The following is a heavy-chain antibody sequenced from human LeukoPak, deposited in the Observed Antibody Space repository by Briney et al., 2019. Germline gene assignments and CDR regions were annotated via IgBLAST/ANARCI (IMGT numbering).Heavy chain of an antibody. Sequence: GGSLRLSCAASGFTFRNYVIHWIRQAPGKGLEWVAVTSSDLNVKLYADSVKGRFTISRDNSKNTLYLQMNSLRAEDTAVYYCARDLHDWGQGTLVTVSS. CDR2: TSSDLNVK. V-gene: IGHV3-30-3*01. CDR3: ARDLHD. CDR1: GFTFRNYV. D-gene: IGHD4-11*01. J-gene: IGHJ4*02.